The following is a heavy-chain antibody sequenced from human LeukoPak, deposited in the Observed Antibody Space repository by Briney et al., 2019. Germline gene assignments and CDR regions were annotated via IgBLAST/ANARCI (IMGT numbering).Heavy chain of an antibody. J-gene: IGHJ4*02. CDR3: AGAQVYSYGYVEYYFDY. Sequence: ASVKVSCKASGGTFSSYAISWVRQAPGQGLEWMGGISPIFGTANYAQKFQGRVTITTDESTSTAYMELSSLRSEDTAVYYCAGAQVYSYGYVEYYFDYWGQGTLVTVSS. CDR1: GGTFSSYA. V-gene: IGHV1-69*05. CDR2: ISPIFGTA. D-gene: IGHD5-18*01.